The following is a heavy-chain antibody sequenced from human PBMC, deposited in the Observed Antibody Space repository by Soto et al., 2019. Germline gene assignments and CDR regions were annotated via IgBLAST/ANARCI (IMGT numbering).Heavy chain of an antibody. CDR2: ISASGYIT. CDR1: GFTFSSYA. J-gene: IGHJ4*02. Sequence: EVQLLESGGGLVQPGGSLRLSCAASGFTFSSYAMSCVRQAPGKGLVWGSIISASGYITNYADSVTGQFTISRDNSKNTLYLEMNSLRAEDTAVYYCAKDSGYFDSSGYYGDYWGQGTLVTVSS. CDR3: AKDSGYFDSSGYYGDY. V-gene: IGHV3-23*01. D-gene: IGHD3-22*01.